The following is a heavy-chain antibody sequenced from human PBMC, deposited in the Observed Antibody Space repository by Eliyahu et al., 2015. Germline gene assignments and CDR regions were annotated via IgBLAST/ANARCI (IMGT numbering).Heavy chain of an antibody. V-gene: IGHV4-39*01. Sequence: QLQLQESGPGLVKPSETLSLTCTVSGGSISSSSYYWGWIRQPPGKGLEWIGSIYYSGSTYYNPSLKSRVTISVDTSKNQFSLKLSSVTAADTAVYYCARHDYDILTGYYYFDYWGQGTLVTVSS. J-gene: IGHJ4*02. CDR2: IYYSGST. CDR1: GGSISSSSYY. CDR3: ARHDYDILTGYYYFDY. D-gene: IGHD3-9*01.